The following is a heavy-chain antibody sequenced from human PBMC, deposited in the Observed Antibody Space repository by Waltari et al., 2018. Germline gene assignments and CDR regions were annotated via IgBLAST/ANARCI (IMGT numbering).Heavy chain of an antibody. CDR1: ADSISRYS. V-gene: IGHV4-4*07. Sequence: QVVLLESGPGLVKPSETLSLTCTVSADSISRYSWGWVRQPAGKTLEWIGRIYSGGTTHYNPSRKSRVTLSVDMSQNQVSLRLTSGTAADTAMYYCVRDGGRLYGPENFHGIDSLGQGTLVTVSS. J-gene: IGHJ4*02. CDR3: VRDGGRLYGPENFHGIDS. CDR2: IYSGGTT. D-gene: IGHD3-10*01.